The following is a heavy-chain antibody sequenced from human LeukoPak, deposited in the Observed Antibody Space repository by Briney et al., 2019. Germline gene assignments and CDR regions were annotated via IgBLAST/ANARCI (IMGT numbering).Heavy chain of an antibody. Sequence: SETLSLTCIVSGGSMSSTDHFWGWIRQPPGKGLEWIGSFYYTGTIFYSPSLESRGTISIDTSKNQFSLKIRSVTAADTAVYYCARQGVVPNKAGWYFDRRGSGALVTVSS. V-gene: IGHV4-39*01. CDR2: FYYTGTI. CDR1: GGSMSSTDHF. D-gene: IGHD3-10*01. CDR3: ARQGVVPNKAGWYFDR. J-gene: IGHJ2*01.